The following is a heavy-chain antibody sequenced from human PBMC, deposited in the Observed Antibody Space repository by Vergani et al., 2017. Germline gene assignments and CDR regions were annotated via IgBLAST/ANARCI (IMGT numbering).Heavy chain of an antibody. V-gene: IGHV3-9*01. CDR3: AKGGFDWPNYYYYYMDV. Sequence: EVQLVESGGGLVQPGRSLRLSCTASGFPFVDYAMHWVRQAPGKGLEWVSGISWNSGNIGYGDSVKGRFTISRDNSKNSLYLQMNSLRTEDTALYYCAKGGFDWPNYYYYYMDVWGKGTTVTVSS. D-gene: IGHD3-9*01. CDR2: ISWNSGNI. J-gene: IGHJ6*03. CDR1: GFPFVDYA.